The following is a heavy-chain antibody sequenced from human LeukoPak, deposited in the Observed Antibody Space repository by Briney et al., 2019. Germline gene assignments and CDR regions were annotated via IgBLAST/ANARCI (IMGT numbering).Heavy chain of an antibody. CDR1: GGTFSSYA. D-gene: IGHD1-26*01. Sequence: ASVKVSCKASGGTFSSYAISWVRQAPGQGLEWMGIINPSGGSTSYAQKFQGRVTMTRDTSTSTVYMELSSLRSEDTAVYYCASGEELLCYYWGQGTLVTVSS. J-gene: IGHJ4*02. V-gene: IGHV1-46*01. CDR3: ASGEELLCYY. CDR2: INPSGGST.